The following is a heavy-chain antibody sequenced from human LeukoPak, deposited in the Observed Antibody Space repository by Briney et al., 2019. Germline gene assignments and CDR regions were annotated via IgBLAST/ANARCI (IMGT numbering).Heavy chain of an antibody. D-gene: IGHD4-17*01. CDR3: ARTPSDYGDCNFDY. CDR1: GYTFTSYG. Sequence: ASVKVPCKASGYTFTSYGISWVRQAPGQGLEWMGWISAYNGNTNYAQKLQGRVTMTTDTSTSTAYMELRSLRSDDTAVYYCARTPSDYGDCNFDYWGQGTLVTVSS. CDR2: ISAYNGNT. V-gene: IGHV1-18*01. J-gene: IGHJ4*02.